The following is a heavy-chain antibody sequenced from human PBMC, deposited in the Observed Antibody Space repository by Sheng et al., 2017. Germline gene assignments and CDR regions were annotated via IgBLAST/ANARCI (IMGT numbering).Heavy chain of an antibody. CDR1: GFTFSSYS. V-gene: IGHV3-21*01. Sequence: EVQLVESGGGLVKPGGSLRLSCAASGFTFSSYSMNWVRQAPGKGLEWVSSISSSSSYIYYADSVKGRFTISRDNAKNSLYLQMNSLRAEDTAVYYCARDKYGSSGYGWFDPWGQGTLVTVSS. CDR3: ARDKYGSSGYGWFDP. CDR2: ISSSSSYI. D-gene: IGHD3-22*01. J-gene: IGHJ5*02.